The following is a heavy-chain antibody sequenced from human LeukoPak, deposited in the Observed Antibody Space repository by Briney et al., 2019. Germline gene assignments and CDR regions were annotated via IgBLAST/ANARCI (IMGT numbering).Heavy chain of an antibody. D-gene: IGHD3-10*01. J-gene: IGHJ4*02. CDR2: IDSDNGI. Sequence: PGGSLRLSCVASGFTVSHNYMGWVRQAPGKGLEWVSLIDSDNGIYYEDSVRGRFSISRDTSENTLYLQMYSLRAEDTAIYYCASTSIIRGFDHDQYFWGQGTLVTVSS. CDR1: GFTVSHNY. V-gene: IGHV3-53*01. CDR3: ASTSIIRGFDHDQYF.